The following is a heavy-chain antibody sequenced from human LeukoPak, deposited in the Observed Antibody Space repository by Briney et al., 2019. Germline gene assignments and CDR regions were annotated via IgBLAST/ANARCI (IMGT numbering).Heavy chain of an antibody. CDR2: ISGNAGST. D-gene: IGHD6-19*01. Sequence: GGSLRLSCPASGFTFSSYAVTWVRQAPGKGLEWVSGISGNAGSTYYADSVKGRFTISRDNSKNTLYLQMNSLGAEDTAVYYCAKGRYGSDWSGDYWGQGTLVTVSS. J-gene: IGHJ4*02. V-gene: IGHV3-23*01. CDR1: GFTFSSYA. CDR3: AKGRYGSDWSGDY.